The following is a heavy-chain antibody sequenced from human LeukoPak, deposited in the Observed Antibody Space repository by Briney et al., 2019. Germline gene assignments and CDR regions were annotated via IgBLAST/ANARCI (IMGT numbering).Heavy chain of an antibody. J-gene: IGHJ4*02. CDR1: GFTFSSYS. D-gene: IGHD6-13*01. CDR2: ISSSSSYI. CDR3: AIIDAAAGPVDY. V-gene: IGHV3-21*01. Sequence: GGSLRLSCAASGFTFSSYSMNWVRQAPGKGLEWVSSISSSSSYIYYADSVKGRFTISRDNAKNSLYLQMNSLRAEDTAVYYCAIIDAAAGPVDYWGQGTLVTVSS.